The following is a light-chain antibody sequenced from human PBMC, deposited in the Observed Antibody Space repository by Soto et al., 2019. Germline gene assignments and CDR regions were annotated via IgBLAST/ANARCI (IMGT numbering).Light chain of an antibody. CDR3: LLFRGSPT. CDR1: QVVVTAD. CDR2: GAS. V-gene: IGKV3-20*01. Sequence: EIVLTQSPGTLSLSPGERATLSCRASQVVVTADLHWYQHKPGQAPRLLISGASTRASGIPDRFSGSGVGTDFTLTINRLEPEDCAVYYCLLFRGSPTFGPGSRVHIK. J-gene: IGKJ3*01.